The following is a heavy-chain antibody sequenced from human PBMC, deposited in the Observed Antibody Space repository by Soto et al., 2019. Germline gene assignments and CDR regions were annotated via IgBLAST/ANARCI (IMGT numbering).Heavy chain of an antibody. D-gene: IGHD6-13*01. V-gene: IGHV1-18*01. J-gene: IGHJ5*02. CDR1: GYTFTSYD. CDR2: ISAYNGNT. Sequence: GASVKVSCKASGYTFTSYDISWVRQAPGQGLEWMGWISAYNGNTNYAQKLQGRVTMTTDTSTSTAYMELRSLRSDDTAVYYCARDQVAAPYNWFDPWGQGTLVTVSS. CDR3: ARDQVAAPYNWFDP.